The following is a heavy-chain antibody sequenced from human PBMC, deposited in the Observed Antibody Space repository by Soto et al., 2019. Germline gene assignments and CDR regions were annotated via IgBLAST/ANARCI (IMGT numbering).Heavy chain of an antibody. V-gene: IGHV4-59*01. J-gene: IGHJ6*03. Sequence: SETLSLTCTVSGGSISSYYWSWIRQPPGKGLEWIGYIYYSGSTNYNPSLKSRVTISVDTSKNQFSLKLSSVTAADTAVYYCARGPRRYYYYYYMDVWGKGTTVTVS. CDR2: IYYSGST. CDR1: GGSISSYY. CDR3: ARGPRRYYYYYYMDV.